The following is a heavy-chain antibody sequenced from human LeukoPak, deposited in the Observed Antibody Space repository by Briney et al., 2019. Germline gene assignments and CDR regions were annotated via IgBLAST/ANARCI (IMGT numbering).Heavy chain of an antibody. CDR1: GFTVSSNY. V-gene: IGHV3-53*05. D-gene: IGHD3-22*01. CDR2: IYSGGST. CDR3: AKDGRYDSSGYFDY. J-gene: IGHJ4*02. Sequence: GGSLRLSCAASGFTVSSNYMSWVRQAPGKGLEWVSVIYSGGSTYYADSVKGRFTISRDNAKNSLYLQMNSLRAEDTALYYCAKDGRYDSSGYFDYWGQGTLVTVSS.